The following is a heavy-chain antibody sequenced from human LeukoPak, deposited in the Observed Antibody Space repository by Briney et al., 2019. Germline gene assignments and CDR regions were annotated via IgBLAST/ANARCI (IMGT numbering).Heavy chain of an antibody. Sequence: GGSLRLPCAASGFTLTSYEMNWVRLAPGKGLEWISYISRTGNSIYYADSVKGRFTVSRDSAKNSLYLQMSSLRAEDTAVYYCARGPYSSNWYVDYWGQGTLVTVAS. J-gene: IGHJ4*02. D-gene: IGHD6-13*01. CDR2: ISRTGNSI. CDR3: ARGPYSSNWYVDY. CDR1: GFTLTSYE. V-gene: IGHV3-48*03.